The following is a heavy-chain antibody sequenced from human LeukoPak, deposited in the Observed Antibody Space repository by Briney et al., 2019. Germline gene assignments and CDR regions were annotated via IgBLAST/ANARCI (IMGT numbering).Heavy chain of an antibody. J-gene: IGHJ4*02. CDR2: ISSGGSTT. V-gene: IGHV3-11*01. CDR1: GFTFSDHY. Sequence: KPGGSLRLSCAAPGFTFSDHYMSWIRQAPGKGLECVSYISSGGSTTYYTDSVKGRFTISRDNGKNALYLQMNSLRAEDTAVYYCARDLGVVRATVSLDCWGQGTLVTVSS. D-gene: IGHD3-16*01. CDR3: ARDLGVVRATVSLDC.